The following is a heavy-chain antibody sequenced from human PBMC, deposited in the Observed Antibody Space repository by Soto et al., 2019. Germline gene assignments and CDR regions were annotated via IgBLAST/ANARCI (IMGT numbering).Heavy chain of an antibody. Sequence: SETLSLTCAVYGGSFSGYYWSWIRQPPGKGLEWIGEINHSGSTNYNPSLKSRVTISVDTSKNQFSLKLSSVTAADTAVYYCANEGYCSGGSCYPDYWGQGTLVTVSS. CDR3: ANEGYCSGGSCYPDY. CDR1: GGSFSGYY. J-gene: IGHJ4*02. D-gene: IGHD2-15*01. CDR2: INHSGST. V-gene: IGHV4-34*01.